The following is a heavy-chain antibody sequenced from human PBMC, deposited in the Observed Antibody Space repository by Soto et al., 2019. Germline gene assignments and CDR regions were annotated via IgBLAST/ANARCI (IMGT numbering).Heavy chain of an antibody. Sequence: QVQLQESGPGLVKPSGTLSLTCAVSGGSISSSNWWSWVRQPPGKGLEWIGEIYHSGSTNYNPSLTSRVTISVDKSKNQFPLKLSSLTAADTAVYYCARRYYGSGSYYVGYFDYWGQGTLVTVSS. D-gene: IGHD3-10*01. CDR3: ARRYYGSGSYYVGYFDY. CDR1: GGSISSSNW. J-gene: IGHJ4*02. V-gene: IGHV4-4*02. CDR2: IYHSGST.